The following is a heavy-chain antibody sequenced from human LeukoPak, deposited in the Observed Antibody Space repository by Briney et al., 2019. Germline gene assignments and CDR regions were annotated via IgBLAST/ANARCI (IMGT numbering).Heavy chain of an antibody. J-gene: IGHJ5*02. CDR3: ARRVYYYDSNWFDP. Sequence: KSSETLSLTCTASSGSISSYYWSWIRQPPGKGLEWIGYVYYSGSANYNPSLKSRVTISVDTSKNQFSLKLSSVTAADTAVYYCARRVYYYDSNWFDPWGQGTLVTVSS. CDR1: SGSISSYY. D-gene: IGHD3-22*01. V-gene: IGHV4-59*12. CDR2: VYYSGSA.